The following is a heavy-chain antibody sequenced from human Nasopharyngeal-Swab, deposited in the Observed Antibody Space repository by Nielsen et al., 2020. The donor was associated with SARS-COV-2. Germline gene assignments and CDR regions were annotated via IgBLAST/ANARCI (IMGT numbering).Heavy chain of an antibody. CDR3: ARVGIAAAGGLPNDY. D-gene: IGHD6-13*01. J-gene: IGHJ4*02. V-gene: IGHV4-34*01. CDR2: IKHSGST. Sequence: WIRQPPGKGLEWIGEIKHSGSTNYNPSLKSRVTISVDTSKNRFSLKLSSVTAADTAVYYCARVGIAAAGGLPNDYWGQGTLVTVSS.